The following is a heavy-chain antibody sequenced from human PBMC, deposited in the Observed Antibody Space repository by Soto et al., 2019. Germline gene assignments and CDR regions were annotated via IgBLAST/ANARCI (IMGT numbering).Heavy chain of an antibody. Sequence: SVKVSCKASGGTFSSYAISWVRQAPGQGLEWMGGIIPIFGTANYAQKFQGRVTITADESTSTAYVELSSLRSEDTAVYYCARAPPLTTRVPLRYYYGMDVWGQGTTVTVS. CDR2: IIPIFGTA. CDR1: GGTFSSYA. CDR3: ARAPPLTTRVPLRYYYGMDV. V-gene: IGHV1-69*13. J-gene: IGHJ6*02. D-gene: IGHD4-4*01.